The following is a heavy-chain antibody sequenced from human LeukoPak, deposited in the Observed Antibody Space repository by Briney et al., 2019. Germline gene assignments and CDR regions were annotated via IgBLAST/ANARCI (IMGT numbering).Heavy chain of an antibody. CDR3: ARGGTFYFQH. CDR1: GFSFSSSW. V-gene: IGHV3-74*01. Sequence: GGSLRLSCAASGFSFSSSWMHWVRQAPGEGLVWVSRMNSDGSITTYADSVKGRFTISRDNAKNTLYLQMNSLSDEDTAVYYCARGGTFYFQHWGQGTLVTVSS. D-gene: IGHD2/OR15-2a*01. CDR2: MNSDGSIT. J-gene: IGHJ1*01.